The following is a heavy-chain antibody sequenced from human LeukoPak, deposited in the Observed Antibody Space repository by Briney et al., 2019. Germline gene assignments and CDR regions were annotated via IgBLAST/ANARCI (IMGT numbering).Heavy chain of an antibody. D-gene: IGHD2-2*02. V-gene: IGHV4-34*01. Sequence: SETLSLTCAVYGVSFSGYYWSWIRQPPGKGLEWIGEINHSGSTNYNPSLKSRVTISVDTSENQFSLKLSSVTAADTAVYYCARDRYYCSSTSCYRRNWFDPWGQGTLVTVSS. J-gene: IGHJ5*02. CDR1: GVSFSGYY. CDR2: INHSGST. CDR3: ARDRYYCSSTSCYRRNWFDP.